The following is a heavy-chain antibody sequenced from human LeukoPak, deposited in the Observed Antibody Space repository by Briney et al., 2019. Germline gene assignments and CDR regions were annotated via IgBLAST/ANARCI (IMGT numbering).Heavy chain of an antibody. CDR2: LYSGGSM. CDR3: ARDPSRGLYYFDH. CDR1: GLIVSSNY. Sequence: GGSLRLSCAASGLIVSSNYMSWVRQAPGKGLEWVSALYSGGSMYYAVSVKGRFTISRDNSKNTLYLQMNSLRAEDTAVYYCARDPSRGLYYFDHWGQGTLVTVSS. V-gene: IGHV3-53*01. J-gene: IGHJ4*02. D-gene: IGHD3-10*01.